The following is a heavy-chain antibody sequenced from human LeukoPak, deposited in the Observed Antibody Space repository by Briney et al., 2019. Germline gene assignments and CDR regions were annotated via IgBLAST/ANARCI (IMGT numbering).Heavy chain of an antibody. J-gene: IGHJ4*02. D-gene: IGHD3-22*01. V-gene: IGHV3-23*01. CDR1: GFPFSSYA. Sequence: GGSLRLSCAASGFPFSSYAMSWVRQAPGKGLEWVSAISGSGGSTYYADSVKGRFTISRDNSKNTLYLQMNSLRAEDTAVYYCAKDSQYYDSSGYYYFDYWGQGTLVTVSS. CDR2: ISGSGGST. CDR3: AKDSQYYDSSGYYYFDY.